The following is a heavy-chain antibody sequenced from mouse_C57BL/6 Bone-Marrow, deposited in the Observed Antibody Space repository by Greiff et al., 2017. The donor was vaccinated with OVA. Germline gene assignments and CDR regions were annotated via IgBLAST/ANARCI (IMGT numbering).Heavy chain of an antibody. V-gene: IGHV1-55*01. CDR3: ARRYYGSSYWYFDV. CDR1: GYTFTSYW. CDR2: IYPGSGST. Sequence: QVQLKESGAELVKPGASVKMSCKASGYTFTSYWITWVKQRPGQGLAWIGDIYPGSGSTNYNEKFKSKATLTVDPSSSTAYMQHSSLTSEDSAVYYCARRYYGSSYWYFDVWGTGTTVTVSS. J-gene: IGHJ1*03. D-gene: IGHD1-1*01.